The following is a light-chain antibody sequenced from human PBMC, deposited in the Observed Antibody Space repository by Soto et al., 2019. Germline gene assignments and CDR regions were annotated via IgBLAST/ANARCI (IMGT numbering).Light chain of an antibody. CDR2: VXS. J-gene: IGKJ1*01. V-gene: IGKV3-15*01. CDR1: QSFSSN. CDR3: HQYNNWPPWT. Sequence: EIVMTQSPATLSVSPGERATLSCRASQSFSSNLAFYHQKPGQAXXXXIXVXSXLSTFIPXRFSGSGSGTEFTLTISSLQSEDFAVYYCHQYNNWPPWTFGQGTKVDIK.